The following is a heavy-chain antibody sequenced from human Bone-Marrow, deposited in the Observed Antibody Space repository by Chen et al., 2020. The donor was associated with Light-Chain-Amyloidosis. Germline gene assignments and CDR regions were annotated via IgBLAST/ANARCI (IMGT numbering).Heavy chain of an antibody. CDR3: ARGPSRITIFGVVITRGYFDY. CDR1: GGSFSGYY. D-gene: IGHD3-3*01. Sequence: QVQLQQWGAGLLKPSETLSLTCAVYGGSFSGYYWRWIRQPPGKGLEWIGEINHSGSTNYNPSLKSRVTISVDTSKNQFSLKLSSVTAADTAVYYCARGPSRITIFGVVITRGYFDYWGQGTLVTVSS. CDR2: INHSGST. J-gene: IGHJ4*02. V-gene: IGHV4-34*01.